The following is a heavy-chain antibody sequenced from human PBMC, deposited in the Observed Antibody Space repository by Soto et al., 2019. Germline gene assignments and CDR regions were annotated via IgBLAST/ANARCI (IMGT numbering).Heavy chain of an antibody. CDR3: ARVGYIFLSRYHYYGMDV. CDR1: GGTFSSYA. Sequence: QVRLVQSGAEVKKPGSSVKVSCEASGGTFSSYAVTWVRQAPGQGLEWMGGIIPIVTTPNYAQKFQGRLTISADKSSSTSYMELSSLRSEDTGVYYCARVGYIFLSRYHYYGMDVWGQGTTVIVSS. J-gene: IGHJ6*02. V-gene: IGHV1-69*06. CDR2: IIPIVTTP. D-gene: IGHD3-3*01.